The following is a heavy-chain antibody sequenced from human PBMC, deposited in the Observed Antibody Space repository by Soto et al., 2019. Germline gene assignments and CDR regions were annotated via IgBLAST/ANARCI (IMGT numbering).Heavy chain of an antibody. CDR2: ISSSGSTI. CDR3: AIRNWELDY. CDR1: GFTFSSYE. V-gene: IGHV3-48*03. Sequence: PGGSLRLSCAASGFTFSSYEMNWVRQAPGKGLEWVSYISSSGSTIYYADSVKGRFTISRDNAKNSLYLQMNSLRAEDTAVYYCAIRNWELDYWGQGTLVTVSS. J-gene: IGHJ4*02. D-gene: IGHD7-27*01.